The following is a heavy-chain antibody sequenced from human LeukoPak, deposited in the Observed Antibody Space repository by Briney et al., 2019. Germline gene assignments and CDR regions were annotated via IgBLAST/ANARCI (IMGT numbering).Heavy chain of an antibody. J-gene: IGHJ4*02. V-gene: IGHV4-34*01. D-gene: IGHD3-9*01. Sequence: SETLSLTCAVHGGTVSGNQWSWIRQPPGKGLKWIGEIHQSGSTTYNPTLKRRVTISADTSKNQFSLRLSSVTAADTAVYYCARLLNYDVLTGYNIEDYWGQGTLVTVSS. CDR2: IHQSGST. CDR1: GGTVSGNQ. CDR3: ARLLNYDVLTGYNIEDY.